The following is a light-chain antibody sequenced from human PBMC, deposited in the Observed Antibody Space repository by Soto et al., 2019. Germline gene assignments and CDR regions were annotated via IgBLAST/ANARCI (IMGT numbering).Light chain of an antibody. CDR1: QSVSSY. V-gene: IGKV3-11*01. CDR3: QERSNLLWT. Sequence: EIVLTQSPATLSLSPGEKATLSCRASQSVSSYLAWYQQKPGQAPRLLIYDASNRATGIPGRFSGSGSGTDFALTISSLEPEDFAVYYCQERSNLLWTFGPGTKVDIK. CDR2: DAS. J-gene: IGKJ3*01.